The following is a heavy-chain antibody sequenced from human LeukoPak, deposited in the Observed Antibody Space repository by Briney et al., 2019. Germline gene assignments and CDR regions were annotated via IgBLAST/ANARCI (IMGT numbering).Heavy chain of an antibody. D-gene: IGHD6-6*01. V-gene: IGHV4-59*01. CDR1: GGSISSYY. J-gene: IGHJ3*02. CDR3: ARVKYSSSFGDALDI. Sequence: PSETLSLTCTVSGGSISSYYWSWIRQPPGKGLEWIGYIYYSGSTNYNPSLKSRVTISVDTSKNQFSLKLSSMTAADTAVYYCARVKYSSSFGDALDIWGQGTMVTVSS. CDR2: IYYSGST.